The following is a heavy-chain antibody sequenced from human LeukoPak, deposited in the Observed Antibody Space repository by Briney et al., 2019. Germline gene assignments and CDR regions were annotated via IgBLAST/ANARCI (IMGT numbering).Heavy chain of an antibody. CDR1: GFTFSSYA. J-gene: IGHJ1*01. CDR2: ISGSGGST. CDR3: AKDPSVGGTAEYFQH. D-gene: IGHD1-26*01. Sequence: GGSLRLSCAASGFTFSSYAMTWVRQAPGKELEWVAAISGSGGSTYYADSVKGRFTISRDNSKNTLYLQMNSLRAEDTAIYYCAKDPSVGGTAEYFQHWGPGTLVTVSS. V-gene: IGHV3-23*01.